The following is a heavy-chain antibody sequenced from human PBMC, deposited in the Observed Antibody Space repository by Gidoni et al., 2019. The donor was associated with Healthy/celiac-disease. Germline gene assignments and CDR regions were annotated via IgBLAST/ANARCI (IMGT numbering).Heavy chain of an antibody. CDR2: ISYDGSNK. D-gene: IGHD5-18*01. Sequence: QVQLVESGGGVVQPGRSLRLSCAASGFTFSSYAMHWVRQAPGKGLEWVAVISYDGSNKYYADSVKGRFTISRDNSKNTLYLQMNSLRAEDTAVYHCARDEGEQLWLLIPGRLDYWGQGTLVTVSS. V-gene: IGHV3-30-3*01. CDR1: GFTFSSYA. J-gene: IGHJ4*02. CDR3: ARDEGEQLWLLIPGRLDY.